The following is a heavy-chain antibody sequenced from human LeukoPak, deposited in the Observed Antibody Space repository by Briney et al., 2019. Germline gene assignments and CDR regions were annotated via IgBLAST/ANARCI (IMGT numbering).Heavy chain of an antibody. J-gene: IGHJ4*02. CDR3: ARLKVLNRSVLHHFDH. Sequence: SETLSLTCTVSGGSISNYYWSWIRQPPGKGLEWIAYINYSGNTDYNPSLKSRVTISVDTSKNHFSLKLNSVTAADTAVYYCARLKVLNRSVLHHFDHWGQGTLVTVSS. V-gene: IGHV4-59*08. CDR1: GGSISNYY. CDR2: INYSGNT. D-gene: IGHD2-15*01.